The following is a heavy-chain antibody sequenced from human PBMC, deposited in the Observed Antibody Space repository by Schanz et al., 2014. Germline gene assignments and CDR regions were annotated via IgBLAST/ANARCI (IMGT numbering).Heavy chain of an antibody. V-gene: IGHV3-23*01. D-gene: IGHD3-10*01. Sequence: EMQLLESGGGLAQPGGSLRLSCAASGFTLSNYAMSWVRQAPGKGLEWVSALSEGGGGTHYADSVRGRFTISRDNSKNTVYLQMNSLRVEDTAVYYCAKGRFGELSAFDIWGQGTMVTVSS. CDR1: GFTLSNYA. CDR2: LSEGGGGT. J-gene: IGHJ3*02. CDR3: AKGRFGELSAFDI.